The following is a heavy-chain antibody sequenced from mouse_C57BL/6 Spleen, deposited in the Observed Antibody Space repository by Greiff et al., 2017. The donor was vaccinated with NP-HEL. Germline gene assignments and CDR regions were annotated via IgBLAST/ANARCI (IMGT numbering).Heavy chain of an antibody. Sequence: EVKLVESGGGLVQPGGSLSLSCAASGFTFTDYYMSWVCQPPGKALEWLGFIRNKANGYTTEYSASVKGRFTISRDNSQSILYLQMNALRAEDSATYDWARSRRGYAMDYWGQGTSVTVSS. CDR1: GFTFTDYY. V-gene: IGHV7-3*01. J-gene: IGHJ4*01. CDR2: IRNKANGYTT. CDR3: ARSRRGYAMDY.